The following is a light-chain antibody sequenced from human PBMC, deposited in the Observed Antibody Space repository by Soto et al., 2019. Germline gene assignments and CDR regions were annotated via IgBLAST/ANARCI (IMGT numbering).Light chain of an antibody. CDR1: QGIGSS. V-gene: IGKV1-9*01. Sequence: DIQLTQSPSLLSASVGDRVTITCRASQGIGSSLAWYHQKPGKAPKLLIHTASTLQSGVPSRFSGSGSGTDFTLTITSPQPEDFATYYCQQRNSYPITFGQGKRLEIK. J-gene: IGKJ5*01. CDR3: QQRNSYPIT. CDR2: TAS.